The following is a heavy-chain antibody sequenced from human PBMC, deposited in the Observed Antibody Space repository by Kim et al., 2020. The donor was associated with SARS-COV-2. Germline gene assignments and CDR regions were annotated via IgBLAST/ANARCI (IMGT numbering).Heavy chain of an antibody. Sequence: SETLSLTCTVSGGSISSYYWSWIRQPPGKGLEWIGYIYYSGSTNYNPSLKSRVTISVYTSKNQFSLKLSSVTAADTAVYYCARGGYYYGDNWFDPWGQGTLVTVSS. V-gene: IGHV4-59*13. CDR1: GGSISSYY. D-gene: IGHD3-10*01. CDR3: ARGGYYYGDNWFDP. CDR2: IYYSGST. J-gene: IGHJ5*02.